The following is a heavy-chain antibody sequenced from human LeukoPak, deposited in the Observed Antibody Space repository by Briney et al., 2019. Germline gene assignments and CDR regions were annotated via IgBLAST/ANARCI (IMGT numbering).Heavy chain of an antibody. V-gene: IGHV4-4*02. D-gene: IGHD2-2*01. J-gene: IGHJ4*02. Sequence: PSETLSLTCAVSGGSISSSNWWNWVRQPPGKGLEWIGEIYHSGSINYNPSLKSRVTISVDKSKNHFSLKLSSVTAADTAVYYCARVSNSTSFDYWGQGAPVTVSS. CDR3: ARVSNSTSFDY. CDR1: GGSISSSNW. CDR2: IYHSGSI.